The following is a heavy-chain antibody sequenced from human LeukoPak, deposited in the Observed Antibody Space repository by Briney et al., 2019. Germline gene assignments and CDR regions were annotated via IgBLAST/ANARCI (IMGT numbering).Heavy chain of an antibody. V-gene: IGHV4-38-2*02. CDR1: GYSITSGYN. CDR3: ARGRQRYYYDSSGYSTYFDY. Sequence: PSETLSLTCTVSGYSITSGYNWAWIRQPPGKVLEWIGSIYHSGSAYYNPSLKSRVTISVDTSKNQFSLKLSSVTAADTAVYYCARGRQRYYYDSSGYSTYFDYWGQGTLVTVSS. CDR2: IYHSGSA. D-gene: IGHD3-22*01. J-gene: IGHJ4*02.